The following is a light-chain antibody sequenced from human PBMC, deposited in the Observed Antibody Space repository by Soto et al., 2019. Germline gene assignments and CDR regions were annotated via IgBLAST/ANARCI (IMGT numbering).Light chain of an antibody. V-gene: IGLV1-44*01. CDR1: SSNIGSNT. CDR2: SDN. J-gene: IGLJ3*02. Sequence: QLVLTQPPSASGTPGQRVTISCSGSSSNIGSNTVNWYQQLPGTAPRLLIYSDNQRPSGVPDRFSGSKSGTSASLAISGLQSEDEADYYCAAWDDSLPGPMMFGGGTKLTVL. CDR3: AAWDDSLPGPMM.